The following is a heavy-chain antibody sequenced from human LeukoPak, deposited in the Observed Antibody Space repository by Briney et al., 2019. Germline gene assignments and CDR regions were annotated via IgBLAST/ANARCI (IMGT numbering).Heavy chain of an antibody. J-gene: IGHJ3*02. D-gene: IGHD3-10*01. CDR2: ISYDGSLK. V-gene: IGHV3-30*18. CDR1: GFTFSNFG. Sequence: GRSLRLSCAASGFTFSNFGMHWVRQAPGKGLEWVAVISYDGSLKHYLDSVKGRFTISRDNSKSTLYLQMDSLRVEDTAVYYCAKKYSYGKGAGDALHIWGHRTLVTVSS. CDR3: AKKYSYGKGAGDALHI.